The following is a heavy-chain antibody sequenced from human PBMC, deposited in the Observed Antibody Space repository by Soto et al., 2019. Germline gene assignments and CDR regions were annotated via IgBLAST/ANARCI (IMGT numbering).Heavy chain of an antibody. Sequence: GESLKISCQGSGYSFTTYWISWVRQLPGKGLEWMGKIDPGDSSTNYSPSFRGHITISVDRSINTAHLQFSSLKAADTAVYYCARLEKWYYNYYGLDVWGQGTMVTVSS. J-gene: IGHJ6*02. CDR2: IDPGDSST. CDR1: GYSFTTYW. V-gene: IGHV5-10-1*01. D-gene: IGHD1-26*01. CDR3: ARLEKWYYNYYGLDV.